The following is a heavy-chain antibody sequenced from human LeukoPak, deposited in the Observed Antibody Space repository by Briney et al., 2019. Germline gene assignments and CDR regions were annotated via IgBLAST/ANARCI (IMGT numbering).Heavy chain of an antibody. Sequence: KASETLSLTCGVSGGSVINTNWWTWVRQPPGEGLEWIGEVHLDGRTNYNPSLESRLTMSVDVSENQVSLKLTSVTAADTAVYYCAREGGFYRPLDYSGLGTLVTVSS. J-gene: IGHJ4*02. CDR3: AREGGFYRPLDY. CDR2: VHLDGRT. D-gene: IGHD3-3*01. V-gene: IGHV4-4*02. CDR1: GGSVINTNW.